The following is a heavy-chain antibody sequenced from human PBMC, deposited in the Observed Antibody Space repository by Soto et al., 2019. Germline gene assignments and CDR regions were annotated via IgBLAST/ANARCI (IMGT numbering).Heavy chain of an antibody. D-gene: IGHD3-10*01. CDR2: TYYWSKWYN. Sequence: PSQTLSLTCAISGDSVSSNSAAWNWIRQSPSRGLEWLGRTYYWSKWYNDYAVSVKSRITINPDTSKNQFSLQLDSVTPEDTAVYYCPRAVITMVRVVITTACEYCEMDVWGQGTTVTVSS. CDR3: PRAVITMVRVVITTACEYCEMDV. J-gene: IGHJ6*02. V-gene: IGHV6-1*01. CDR1: GDSVSSNSAA.